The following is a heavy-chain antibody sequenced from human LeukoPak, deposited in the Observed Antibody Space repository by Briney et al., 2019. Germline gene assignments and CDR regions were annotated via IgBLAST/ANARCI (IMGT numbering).Heavy chain of an antibody. Sequence: PGGSLRLSCAASGFTFRSYSMNWVRQAPGKGLEWVSAISGSGGSTYYADSVKGRFTISRDNSKNTLYLQMNSLRAEDTAVYYCARVEYDTTANNWFDPWGQGTLVTVSS. CDR3: ARVEYDTTANNWFDP. CDR1: GFTFRSYS. V-gene: IGHV3-23*01. D-gene: IGHD3-22*01. J-gene: IGHJ5*02. CDR2: ISGSGGST.